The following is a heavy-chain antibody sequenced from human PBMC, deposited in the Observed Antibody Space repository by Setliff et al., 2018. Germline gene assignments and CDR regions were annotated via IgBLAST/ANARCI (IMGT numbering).Heavy chain of an antibody. J-gene: IGHJ5*02. CDR1: GFSITNGYY. CDR3: ARHIRRGCSVTSCQNWFDP. Sequence: SETLSLTCSVSGFSITNGYYWGWIRQPPGKGLEWIGSIYYSGNTYNNPSLESRVTMSVDTSKNQFSLKLTSATAADTAVYYCARHIRRGCSVTSCQNWFDPWGQGTLVTVSS. V-gene: IGHV4-38-2*01. D-gene: IGHD2-15*01. CDR2: IYYSGNT.